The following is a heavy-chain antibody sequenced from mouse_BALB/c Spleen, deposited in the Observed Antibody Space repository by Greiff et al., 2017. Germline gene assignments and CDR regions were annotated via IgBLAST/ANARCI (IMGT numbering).Heavy chain of an antibody. D-gene: IGHD2-3*01. CDR3: ARKHDGYPLYAMDY. V-gene: IGHV2-4-1*01. CDR1: GFSLTSYG. CDR2: IWSGGST. Sequence: QVQLKESGPGLVQPSQSLSITCTVSGFSLTSYGVHWVRQSPGKGLEWLGVIWSGGSTDYNAAFISRLSISKDNSKSQVFFKMNSLQADDTAIYYCARKHDGYPLYAMDYWGQGTSVTVSS. J-gene: IGHJ4*01.